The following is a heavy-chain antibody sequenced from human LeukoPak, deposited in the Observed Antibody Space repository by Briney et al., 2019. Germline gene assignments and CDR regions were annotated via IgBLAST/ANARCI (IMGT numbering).Heavy chain of an antibody. Sequence: PSETLSLTCTVSGGSISSSSYYWGWIRQPPGKGLEWTGSIYYSGSTNNNPSLKSRVTISVDTSKNQFSLKLSSVTAADTAVYYCAGRRTMFGYFAGEFDYWGQGTLVTVSS. D-gene: IGHD3-10*02. J-gene: IGHJ4*02. CDR3: AGRRTMFGYFAGEFDY. V-gene: IGHV4-39*01. CDR2: IYYSGST. CDR1: GGSISSSSYY.